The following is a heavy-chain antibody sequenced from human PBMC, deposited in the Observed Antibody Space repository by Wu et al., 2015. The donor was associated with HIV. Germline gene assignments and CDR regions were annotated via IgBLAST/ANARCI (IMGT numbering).Heavy chain of an antibody. J-gene: IGHJ3*02. D-gene: IGHD3-22*01. CDR1: GGTFSSYA. CDR3: ATDYGARRLNYYDSSGYYAFDI. V-gene: IGHV1-69*14. CDR2: IIPIFGTA. Sequence: QVQLVQSGAEVKKPGSSVKVSCKASGGTFSSYAISWVRQAPGQGLEWMGGIIPIFGTANYAQKFQGRVTMTEDTSTDTAYMELSSLRSEDTAVYYCATDYGARRLNYYDSSGYYAFDIWGQGTMVTVSS.